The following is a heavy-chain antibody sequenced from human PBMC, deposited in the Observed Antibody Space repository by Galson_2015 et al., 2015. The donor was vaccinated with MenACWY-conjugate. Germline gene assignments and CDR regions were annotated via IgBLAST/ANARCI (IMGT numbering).Heavy chain of an antibody. J-gene: IGHJ6*02. D-gene: IGHD1-26*01. CDR3: TRHPPGGRGMDV. CDR2: ISPGDSYT. Sequence: QSGAEVKKPGESLQISCKGSGYTFTTYWIGWVRQMPGKGLEWMGFISPGDSYTRYNPAFQGQVTISADKSISTAYLQWNSLQASDTAMYYCTRHPPGGRGMDVWGQGTTVIVSS. V-gene: IGHV5-51*01. CDR1: GYTFTTYW.